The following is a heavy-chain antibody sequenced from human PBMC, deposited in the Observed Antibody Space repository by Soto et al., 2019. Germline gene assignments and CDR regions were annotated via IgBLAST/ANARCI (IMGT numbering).Heavy chain of an antibody. CDR2: ISYDGSNK. V-gene: IGHV3-30-3*01. J-gene: IGHJ4*02. Sequence: PGGSLRLSCAASGFTFSSYAMHWVRQAPGKGLEWVAVISYDGSNKYYADSVKGRFTISRDNSKNTLYLQMNSLRAEDTAVYYCARLSIVVVTATNKRVDYWGQGTLVTVSS. CDR1: GFTFSSYA. CDR3: ARLSIVVVTATNKRVDY. D-gene: IGHD2-21*02.